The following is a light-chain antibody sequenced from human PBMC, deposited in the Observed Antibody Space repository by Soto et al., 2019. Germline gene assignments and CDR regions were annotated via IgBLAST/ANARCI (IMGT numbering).Light chain of an antibody. CDR1: QRVSSGY. J-gene: IGKJ5*01. V-gene: IGKV3-20*01. Sequence: EIVLTQSPGTLSLSPGERATLSCRASQRVSSGYLAWYQQKPGQAPWLLIYGASNWATDIPDRFSGRGSGTDFTLTITRLEPEDFAVYYCQQYGSSPPSSTFGQGTRLEIK. CDR3: QQYGSSPPSST. CDR2: GAS.